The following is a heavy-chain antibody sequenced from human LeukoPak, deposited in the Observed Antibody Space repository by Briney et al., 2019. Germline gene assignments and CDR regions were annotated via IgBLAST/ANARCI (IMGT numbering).Heavy chain of an antibody. CDR1: GFTFSSDW. CDR2: INSDGSST. CDR3: ARAILSPSDY. J-gene: IGHJ4*02. Sequence: GSLRLSCAASGFTFSSDWMHWVRQAPGKGLLWVSRINSDGSSTSYADSVRGRFTISRDNAKNTLYLQMNSLRAEDTAVYYCARAILSPSDYWGQGTLVTVSS. D-gene: IGHD2-2*02. V-gene: IGHV3-74*01.